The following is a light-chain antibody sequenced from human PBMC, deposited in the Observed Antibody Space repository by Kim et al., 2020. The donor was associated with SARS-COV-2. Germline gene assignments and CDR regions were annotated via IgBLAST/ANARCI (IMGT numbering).Light chain of an antibody. Sequence: DIVMTQSPLSLPVTPGEPASISCRSSQSLLHSNGNNYLAWYLQKPGQSPQLLIYLGSNRASGVPDRFSGSGSGTDFTLKISRVEAEDVGVYYFMQDLQTPLTFGGGTKVDIK. CDR2: LGS. CDR1: QSLLHSNGNNY. CDR3: MQDLQTPLT. J-gene: IGKJ4*01. V-gene: IGKV2-28*01.